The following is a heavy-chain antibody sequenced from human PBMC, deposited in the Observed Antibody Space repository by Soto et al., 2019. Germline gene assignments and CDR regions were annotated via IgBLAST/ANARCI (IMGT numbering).Heavy chain of an antibody. V-gene: IGHV3-74*01. CDR2: IKGDESTT. Sequence: GGSLRLSCAASEFTFSNYWMHWVRQAPGKGLVWVSRIKGDESTTNYADSVKGQFTISRDNAKNTLYLQMNSVRAEDTGVYYCARGVPGHYATDVWGQGTTVTVSS. J-gene: IGHJ6*02. CDR3: ARGVPGHYATDV. CDR1: EFTFSNYW.